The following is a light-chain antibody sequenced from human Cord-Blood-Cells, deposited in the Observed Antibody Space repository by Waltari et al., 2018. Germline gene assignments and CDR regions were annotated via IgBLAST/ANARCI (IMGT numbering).Light chain of an antibody. J-gene: IGLJ3*02. CDR3: SSYAGSNNWV. CDR1: SSDVGGYNY. V-gene: IGLV2-8*01. Sequence: HSVTISCTGTSSDVGGYNYVSWYQQHPGKAPKLMIYEVSKRPSGVPDRFSGSKSGNTASLTVSGLQAEDEADYYRSSYAGSNNWVFGGGTKLTVL. CDR2: EVS.